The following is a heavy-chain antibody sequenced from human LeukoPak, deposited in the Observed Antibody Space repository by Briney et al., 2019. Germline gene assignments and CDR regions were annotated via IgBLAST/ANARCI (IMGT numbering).Heavy chain of an antibody. J-gene: IGHJ4*02. CDR3: ARDRVLHYFDY. CDR1: GFTFSSHG. CDR2: IWYDGSDK. D-gene: IGHD3-16*01. Sequence: GGSLRLSCAASGFTFSSHGMHLVRQAPGKGLEWVAVIWYDGSDKYYADSVKGRFTISRDNSKNTLYLQMTSLRADDTAVYYCARDRVLHYFDYWGQGALVTVSS. V-gene: IGHV3-33*01.